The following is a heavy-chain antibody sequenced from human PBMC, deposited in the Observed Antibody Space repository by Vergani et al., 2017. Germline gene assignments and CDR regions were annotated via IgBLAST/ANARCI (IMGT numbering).Heavy chain of an antibody. CDR2: IRSKANSYAT. Sequence: EVQLVESGGGLVQPGGSLKLSCAASGFTFSGSAMHWVRQASGKGLEWVGRIRSKANSYATAYAASVKGRFTISRDDSKNTAYLQMNSLKTEDTAVYYCTRERDQPNPPETYYYDSSGYYYADYWGQGTLVTVSS. V-gene: IGHV3-73*02. CDR1: GFTFSGSA. CDR3: TRERDQPNPPETYYYDSSGYYYADY. D-gene: IGHD3-22*01. J-gene: IGHJ4*02.